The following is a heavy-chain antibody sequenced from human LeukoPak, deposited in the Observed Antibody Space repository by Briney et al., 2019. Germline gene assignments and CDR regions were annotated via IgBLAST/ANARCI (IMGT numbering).Heavy chain of an antibody. CDR2: ISSSSSTI. CDR1: GFTFSSYS. J-gene: IGHJ4*02. V-gene: IGHV3-48*04. Sequence: PGGSLRLSCAASGFTFSSYSMNWVRQAPGKGLEWVSYISSSSSTIYYADSVKGRFTISRDNAKNSLYLQMNSLRAEDTAVYYCAKALYSSGHMYYFDYWGQGTLVTVSS. D-gene: IGHD6-19*01. CDR3: AKALYSSGHMYYFDY.